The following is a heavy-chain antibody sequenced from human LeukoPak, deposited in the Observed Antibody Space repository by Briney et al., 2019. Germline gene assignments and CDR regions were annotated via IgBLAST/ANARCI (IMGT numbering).Heavy chain of an antibody. J-gene: IGHJ4*02. CDR2: ISHDGSNI. CDR3: ARIIYSYGGYYFDY. V-gene: IGHV3-30*03. Sequence: GGSLRLSCAASGFTFYNYGMHWVRQAPGKGLEWVAVISHDGSNIHYGDSVKGRFTISRDNAKSSLYLQMNSLRAEDTAVYYCARIIYSYGGYYFDYWGQGTLVTVSS. D-gene: IGHD4/OR15-4a*01. CDR1: GFTFYNYG.